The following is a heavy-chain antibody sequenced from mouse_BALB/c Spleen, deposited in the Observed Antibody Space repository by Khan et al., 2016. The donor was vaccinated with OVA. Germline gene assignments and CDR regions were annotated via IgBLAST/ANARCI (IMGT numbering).Heavy chain of an antibody. D-gene: IGHD4-1*01. Sequence: DVKLVESGGDLVKPGGSLKLSCAASGFTFSNYGMSWVRQTPDKRLEWVATISSGGDYTYYPDSVKGRFTIFRDNAKNTLYLQMSSLKSEDTAMYHCASHLTGSFAYWGQGTLVTVSA. V-gene: IGHV5-6*02. CDR3: ASHLTGSFAY. CDR2: ISSGGDYT. J-gene: IGHJ3*01. CDR1: GFTFSNYG.